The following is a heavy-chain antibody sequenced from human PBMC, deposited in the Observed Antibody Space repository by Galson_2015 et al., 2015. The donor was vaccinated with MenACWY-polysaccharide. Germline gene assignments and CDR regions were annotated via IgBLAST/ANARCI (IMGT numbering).Heavy chain of an antibody. Sequence: SRRLSCAASGLTFSSSWMSWVRHAPGKGLEWVADIRQDGSDKYYVDSVKGRFTISRDNAKNSLYLQMNSLRAEDTAVYYCATSFDRPVNYWGQGALVTVSS. D-gene: IGHD3-22*01. J-gene: IGHJ4*02. CDR3: ATSFDRPVNY. CDR1: GLTFSSSW. V-gene: IGHV3-7*01. CDR2: IRQDGSDK.